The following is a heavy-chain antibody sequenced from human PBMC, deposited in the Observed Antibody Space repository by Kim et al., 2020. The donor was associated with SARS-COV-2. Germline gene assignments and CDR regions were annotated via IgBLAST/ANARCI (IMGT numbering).Heavy chain of an antibody. D-gene: IGHD2-15*01. V-gene: IGHV4-34*01. CDR2: INHSGST. CDR3: AREGNCSGGSCPLDY. Sequence: SETLSLTCAVYGGSFSGYYWSWIRQPPGKGLEWIGEINHSGSTNYNPSLKSRVTISVDTSKNQFSLKLSSVTAADTAVYYCAREGNCSGGSCPLDYWGQGTLVTVSS. CDR1: GGSFSGYY. J-gene: IGHJ4*02.